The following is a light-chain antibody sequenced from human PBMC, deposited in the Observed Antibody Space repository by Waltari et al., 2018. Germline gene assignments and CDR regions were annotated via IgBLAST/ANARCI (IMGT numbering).Light chain of an antibody. Sequence: IQMTQSPSSLPASTGDRVTITCRASQGISSYLAWYQQKPGKAPKVLIYAASTLQSGVPSRFSGSGSGTDFTLTISCLQSEDFAIYYCQQYYSNPATFGQGTKVEIK. CDR3: QQYYSNPAT. V-gene: IGKV1-8*01. J-gene: IGKJ1*01. CDR2: AAS. CDR1: QGISSY.